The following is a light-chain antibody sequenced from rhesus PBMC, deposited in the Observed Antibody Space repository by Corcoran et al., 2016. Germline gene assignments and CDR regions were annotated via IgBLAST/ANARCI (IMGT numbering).Light chain of an antibody. CDR1: QGISIW. V-gene: IGKV1-18*01. CDR2: AAS. Sequence: DIQMTQSPSSLSASVGDKVTITCRASQGISIWLAWYQQKPGKAPKLLIYAASNLQSGVPSRFSGSGSGTDYTLTISSLQPDDFATYYCQQGYNTPCSFGQGTKVEIK. CDR3: QQGYNTPCS. J-gene: IGKJ2*01.